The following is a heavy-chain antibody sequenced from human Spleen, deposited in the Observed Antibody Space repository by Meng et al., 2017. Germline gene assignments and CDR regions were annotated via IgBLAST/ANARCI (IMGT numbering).Heavy chain of an antibody. CDR3: ARVPGGYDFWSENGYYYGMDV. J-gene: IGHJ6*02. V-gene: IGHV1-18*01. CDR1: GYTFTSHG. CDR2: ISTFNGDT. D-gene: IGHD3-3*01. Sequence: ASVKVSCKASGYTFTSHGINWVRQAPGEGLEWMGWISTFNGDTKYAQTLQGRVTMTTGTSSSTAYMELRSLRSEDTAVYYCARVPGGYDFWSENGYYYGMDVWGQGTTVTVSS.